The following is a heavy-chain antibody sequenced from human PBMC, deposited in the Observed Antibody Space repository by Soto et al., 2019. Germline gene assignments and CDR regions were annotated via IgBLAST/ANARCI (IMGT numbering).Heavy chain of an antibody. CDR2: ITWNSRVL. Sequence: GGSLRLSCVGTGLNFDDFAMHWVRQAPGKGLEWVSGITWNSRVLAYADSVKGRFTISRDNARNSLYLQMDSLRDEDTALYYCAKGRYDFWSPYYLDSWGQGTLVTVSS. V-gene: IGHV3-9*01. CDR1: GLNFDDFA. J-gene: IGHJ4*02. D-gene: IGHD3-3*01. CDR3: AKGRYDFWSPYYLDS.